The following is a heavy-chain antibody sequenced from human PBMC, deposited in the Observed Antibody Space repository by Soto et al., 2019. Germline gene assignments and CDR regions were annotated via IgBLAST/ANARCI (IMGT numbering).Heavy chain of an antibody. CDR3: ARGEVVATTLIPCHFDY. CDR1: GYTFTNYF. J-gene: IGHJ4*02. D-gene: IGHD2-15*01. Sequence: QVQLVQSGAEVKKPGASVKVSCKASGYTFTNYFLHWVRQSPGQGLEWMVIINPNAGSTNYAQKFLGRLTMTMDTSTSTVYMELSSLRSEDTAVYSCARGEVVATTLIPCHFDYWGQGTLVTVSS. CDR2: INPNAGST. V-gene: IGHV1-46*03.